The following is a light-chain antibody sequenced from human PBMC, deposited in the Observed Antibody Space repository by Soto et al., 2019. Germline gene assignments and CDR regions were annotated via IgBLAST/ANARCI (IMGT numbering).Light chain of an antibody. J-gene: IGLJ2*01. CDR3: AAWDDSLNGVV. CDR2: SNN. V-gene: IGLV1-44*01. Sequence: QSVLTQPPSASGTPGQRVTISCSGSSSYIGSNTVNWYQQLPGTAPKLLIYSNNQRHSGVPDRFSGSKSGTSASPAISGLQSEDEADYYCAAWDDSLNGVVFGGGTKVTVL. CDR1: SSYIGSNT.